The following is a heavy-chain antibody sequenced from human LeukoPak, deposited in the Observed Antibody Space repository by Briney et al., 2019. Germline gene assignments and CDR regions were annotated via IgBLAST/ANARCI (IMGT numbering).Heavy chain of an antibody. CDR1: GFTFSTHW. CDR3: AREMTGLRYFDWLLPDFDY. CDR2: ISSSGSTI. D-gene: IGHD3-9*01. Sequence: GGSLRLSCAASGFTFSTHWMSWVRQAPGKGLEWVSYISSSGSTIYYADSVKGRFTISRDNAKNSLYLQMNSLRAEDTTVYYCAREMTGLRYFDWLLPDFDYWGQGTLVTVSS. J-gene: IGHJ4*02. V-gene: IGHV3-48*04.